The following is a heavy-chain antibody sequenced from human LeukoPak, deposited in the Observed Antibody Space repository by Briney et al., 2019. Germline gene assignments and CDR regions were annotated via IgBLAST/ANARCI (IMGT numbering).Heavy chain of an antibody. Sequence: SVKVSCKASGGTFSSYAISWVRQAPGRGLEWMGGIIPIFGTANYAQKFQGRVTITTDESTSTAYMELSSLRSEDTAVYYCARLSTSYYYDSSGYFDYWGQGTLVTVSS. CDR3: ARLSTSYYYDSSGYFDY. V-gene: IGHV1-69*05. J-gene: IGHJ4*02. CDR2: IIPIFGTA. D-gene: IGHD3-22*01. CDR1: GGTFSSYA.